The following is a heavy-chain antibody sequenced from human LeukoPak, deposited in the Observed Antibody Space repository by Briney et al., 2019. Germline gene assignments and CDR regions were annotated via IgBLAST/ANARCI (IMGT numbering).Heavy chain of an antibody. J-gene: IGHJ4*02. CDR1: GFTFSSYY. Sequence: PGGSVRLSCAASGFTFSSYYMNWVRQAPGKGLEWVSAISASGGRTYYADSVKGRFTISRDNSKNTLYLQMNSLRAEDTAVYYCAKDRAYYSDSSGYYLVRAYDYWGQGTLVTVSS. V-gene: IGHV3-23*01. CDR3: AKDRAYYSDSSGYYLVRAYDY. D-gene: IGHD3-22*01. CDR2: ISASGGRT.